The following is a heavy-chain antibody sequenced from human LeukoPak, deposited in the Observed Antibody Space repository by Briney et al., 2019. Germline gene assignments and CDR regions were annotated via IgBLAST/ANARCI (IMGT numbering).Heavy chain of an antibody. D-gene: IGHD3-10*01. CDR3: AKGDLYGSGSYTD. V-gene: IGHV3-43*01. J-gene: IGHJ4*02. CDR1: GFPFDDYT. Sequence: GGSLRLSCAASGFPFDDYTMHWVRHAPGKGLEWVSLISRDGGSTYYADSVKGRFTISRDNSKNSLYLQMNSLRTEDTALYYCAKGDLYGSGSYTDWGQGTLVTVSS. CDR2: ISRDGGST.